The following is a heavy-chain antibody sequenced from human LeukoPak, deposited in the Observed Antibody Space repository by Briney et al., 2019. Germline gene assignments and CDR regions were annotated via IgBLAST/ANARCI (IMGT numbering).Heavy chain of an antibody. CDR1: GGSISSGSYY. J-gene: IGHJ5*02. Sequence: SETLSLTCTVSGGSISSGSYYWSWVRQPAGKGLERIGRIYTSGSTNYNPSLKSRVTISVDTSKNQFSLKLSSVTAADTAVYYCARDRTGYCSSTSCSAFDPWGQGTLVTVSS. V-gene: IGHV4-61*02. D-gene: IGHD2-2*01. CDR3: ARDRTGYCSSTSCSAFDP. CDR2: IYTSGST.